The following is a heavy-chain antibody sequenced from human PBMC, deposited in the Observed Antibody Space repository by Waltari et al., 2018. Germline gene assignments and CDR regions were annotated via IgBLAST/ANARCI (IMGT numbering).Heavy chain of an antibody. D-gene: IGHD7-27*01. CDR2: ICSGDST. CDR3: ARSLGIYWYFDL. V-gene: IGHV4-39*07. Sequence: QLQLQESGPGLVRPSATLSLTCSVSSGSISSARYCWGWLRQPAGQGLEWVGTICSGDSTFYNPSLKSRVTVSVDMSMNQFSLDVTSVTAADTAVYFCARSLGIYWYFDLWGRGTLVPVSS. J-gene: IGHJ2*01. CDR1: SGSISSARYC.